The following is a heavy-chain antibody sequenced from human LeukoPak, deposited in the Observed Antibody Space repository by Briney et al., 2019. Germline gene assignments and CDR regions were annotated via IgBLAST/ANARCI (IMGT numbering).Heavy chain of an antibody. V-gene: IGHV4-34*01. CDR1: GGSFSGYY. Sequence: SETLSLTCAVYGGSFSGYYWSWIRQPPGKGLEWIGEINHSGSTNYNPSLKSRVTISVDTSKNQFSLKLSSVTAADTAVYYCARAPTNYYFDYWGQGTQVTVSS. J-gene: IGHJ4*02. CDR3: ARAPTNYYFDY. CDR2: INHSGST.